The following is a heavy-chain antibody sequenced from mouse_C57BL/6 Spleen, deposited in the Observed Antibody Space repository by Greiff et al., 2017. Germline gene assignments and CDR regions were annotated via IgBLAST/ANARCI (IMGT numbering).Heavy chain of an antibody. CDR1: GYTFTSYW. D-gene: IGHD1-1*01. CDR2: IDPSDSET. Sequence: QVQLQQPGAELVRPGSSVKLSCKASGYTFTSYWMHWVKQRPIQGLEWIGNIDPSDSETHYNQKFKDKATLTVDKSSSTAYMQLSSLTSEDSAVYYCARPHYYGSSYGYYFDYWGQGTTLTVSS. CDR3: ARPHYYGSSYGYYFDY. V-gene: IGHV1-52*01. J-gene: IGHJ2*01.